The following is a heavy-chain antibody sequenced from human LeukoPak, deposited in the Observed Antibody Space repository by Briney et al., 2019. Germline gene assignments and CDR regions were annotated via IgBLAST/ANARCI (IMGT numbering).Heavy chain of an antibody. CDR3: AREPAIAAAGTGNWFDP. CDR2: IYYSGST. D-gene: IGHD6-13*01. V-gene: IGHV4-39*07. CDR1: GGSISSSSYY. J-gene: IGHJ5*02. Sequence: SETLSLTCTVSGGSISSSSYYWGWIRQSPGKGLEWIGSIYYSGSTYYNPSLKSRVTISVDTSKNQFSLKLSSVTAADTAVYYCAREPAIAAAGTGNWFDPWGQGTLVTVSS.